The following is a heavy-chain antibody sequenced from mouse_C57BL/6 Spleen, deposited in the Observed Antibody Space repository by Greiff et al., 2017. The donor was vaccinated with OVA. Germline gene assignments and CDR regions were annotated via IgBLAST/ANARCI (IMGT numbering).Heavy chain of an antibody. CDR3: ARYETELGQAMDY. V-gene: IGHV7-3*01. J-gene: IGHJ4*01. Sequence: EVKLVESGGGLVQPGGSLSLSCAASGFTFTDYYMSWVRQPPGKALEWLGFIRNKANGYTTEYSASVKGRFTISRDNSQSILYLQMNALRAEDSATYYCARYETELGQAMDYWGQGTSVTVSS. D-gene: IGHD4-1*01. CDR1: GFTFTDYY. CDR2: IRNKANGYTT.